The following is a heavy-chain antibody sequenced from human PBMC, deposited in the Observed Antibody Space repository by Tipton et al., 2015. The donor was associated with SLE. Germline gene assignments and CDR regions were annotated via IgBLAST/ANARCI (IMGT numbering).Heavy chain of an antibody. D-gene: IGHD6-6*01. CDR2: ISWDGGST. J-gene: IGHJ6*02. CDR1: GFTFDDYA. Sequence: GSLRLSCAASGFTFDDYAMHWVRQAPGKGLEWVSLISWDGGSTYYADSVKGRFTISRDNSKNSLYLQMNSLRAEDTALYYCARDKLGSSSSGRNGMDVWGQGTTVTVSS. V-gene: IGHV3-43D*03. CDR3: ARDKLGSSSSGRNGMDV.